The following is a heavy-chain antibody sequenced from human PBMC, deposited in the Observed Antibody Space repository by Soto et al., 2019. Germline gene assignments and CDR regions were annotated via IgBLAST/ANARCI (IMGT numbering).Heavy chain of an antibody. CDR3: VRGSFGYYGP. CDR2: IRNPGYGGTT. CDR1: GFSFGDYA. J-gene: IGHJ5*02. D-gene: IGHD3-22*01. V-gene: IGHV3-49*04. Sequence: GSLRLSCTTSGFSFGDYAMTWVRQAPGKGLEWVGFIRNPGYGGTTEYATSVKGRFIISRDDSMSSAYLQLNSLKVDDSDVYYCVRGSFGYYGPWGQGTLVTVS.